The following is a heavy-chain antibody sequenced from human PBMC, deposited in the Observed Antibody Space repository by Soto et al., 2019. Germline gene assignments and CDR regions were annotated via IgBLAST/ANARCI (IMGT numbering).Heavy chain of an antibody. V-gene: IGHV5-51*01. CDR3: AASIFYYGMDV. J-gene: IGHJ6*02. Sequence: EVQLVQSGAEVKKPGESLKISCKGSGYTFTNYWIGWVRQIPGKGLEWMGIIYPGDSDTKYNPSFQGQVTISADKSITTTYLRWTSLKASDTAIYYCAASIFYYGMDVWGQGTTVTVSS. CDR2: IYPGDSDT. CDR1: GYTFTNYW.